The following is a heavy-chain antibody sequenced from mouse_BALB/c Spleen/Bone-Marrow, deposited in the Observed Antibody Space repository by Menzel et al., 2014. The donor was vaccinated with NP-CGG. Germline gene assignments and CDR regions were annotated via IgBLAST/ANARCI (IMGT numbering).Heavy chain of an antibody. CDR2: INPYNDGA. J-gene: IGHJ2*01. CDR3: ARWDYGSSYPY. Sequence: VQLKQSGPELVKPGASVKMSCKASGFTFTSYVMHWVKQKPGQGLEWIGYINPYNDGAKYNEKFKGKATLTSDKSSSTAYMELSSLTSEDSAVYYCARWDYGSSYPYWGQGTTLTVSS. CDR1: GFTFTSYV. D-gene: IGHD1-1*01. V-gene: IGHV1-14*01.